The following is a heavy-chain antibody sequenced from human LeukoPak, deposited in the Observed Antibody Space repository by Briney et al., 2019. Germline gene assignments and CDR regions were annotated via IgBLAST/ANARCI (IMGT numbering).Heavy chain of an antibody. J-gene: IGHJ4*02. Sequence: GGSLRLSCAASGFTVKSTYMGWVRQAPGKGLEWVSVVYSGGSTYYADSVKDRFNISRDDSKNTLYLQINNLRVEDTAVYYCARVLNGGLFDYWGQGTLVTVSS. CDR3: ARVLNGGLFDY. V-gene: IGHV3-66*01. CDR1: GFTVKSTY. CDR2: VYSGGST. D-gene: IGHD6-25*01.